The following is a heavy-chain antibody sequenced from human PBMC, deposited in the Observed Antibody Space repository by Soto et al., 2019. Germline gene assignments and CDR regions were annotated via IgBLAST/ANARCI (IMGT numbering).Heavy chain of an antibody. CDR3: ARETTMVRGVVDY. V-gene: IGHV3-33*01. CDR1: GFTFSSYG. D-gene: IGHD3-10*01. Sequence: GGSLRLSCAASGFTFSSYGMHWVRQAPGKGLEWVAVIWYDGSNKYYADSVKGRFTISRDNSKNTLYLQMNSLRAEDTAVYYCARETTMVRGVVDYWGQGTLVTVSS. J-gene: IGHJ4*02. CDR2: IWYDGSNK.